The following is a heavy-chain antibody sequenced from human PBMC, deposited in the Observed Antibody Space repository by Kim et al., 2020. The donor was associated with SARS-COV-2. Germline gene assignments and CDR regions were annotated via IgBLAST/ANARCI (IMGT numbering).Heavy chain of an antibody. CDR1: GGSLSSYY. V-gene: IGHV4-59*08. CDR2: IYYSGST. J-gene: IGHJ1*01. Sequence: SETLSLTCTVSGGSLSSYYWSWIRQRQGTGLEWIWFIYYSGSTNSNPSLKSRGTITIDTSKYQFSLKLSLVTAAAAAADYYSSPRRGRESSCGHGTL. CDR3: SSPRRGRESS. D-gene: IGHD6-13*01.